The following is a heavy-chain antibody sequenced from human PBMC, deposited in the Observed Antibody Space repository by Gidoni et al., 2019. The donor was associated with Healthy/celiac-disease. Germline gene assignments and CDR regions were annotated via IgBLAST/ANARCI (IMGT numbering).Heavy chain of an antibody. CDR1: GFTFSSYG. Sequence: QVQLVESGGGVVQPGRSLRLSCAASGFTFSSYGMHWVRQAPGKGLEWVAVIWYDGSNKYYADSVKGRFTISRDNSKNTLYLQMNSLRAEDTAVYYCARDRDNWNYVGYFDYWGQGTLVTVSS. D-gene: IGHD1-7*01. J-gene: IGHJ4*02. V-gene: IGHV3-33*01. CDR3: ARDRDNWNYVGYFDY. CDR2: IWYDGSNK.